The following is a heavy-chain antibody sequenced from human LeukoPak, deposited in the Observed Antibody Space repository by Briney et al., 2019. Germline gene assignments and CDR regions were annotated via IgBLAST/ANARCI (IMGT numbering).Heavy chain of an antibody. Sequence: SETLSLSCTVSGDSITNHYWSWIRQAPGKGLEWIAYIYYNGNTTYNPSLESRVTISVDTSRNQFSLRLSSVTAADTAVYYCARVRLLALSGTYYLDSFDHWGLGILVTVSS. V-gene: IGHV4-59*11. J-gene: IGHJ4*02. D-gene: IGHD1-14*01. CDR2: IYYNGNT. CDR1: GDSITNHY. CDR3: ARVRLLALSGTYYLDSFDH.